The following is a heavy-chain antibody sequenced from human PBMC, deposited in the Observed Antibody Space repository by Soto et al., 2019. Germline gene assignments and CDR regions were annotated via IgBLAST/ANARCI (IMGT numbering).Heavy chain of an antibody. D-gene: IGHD3-3*01. Sequence: PGGSLRLSCAASGFTFSSYAMSWVRQAPGKGLEWVSAISGSGGSTYYAASVKGRFTISRDDSKGIAYLQMNSLKTEDTAVYYCSRDGDFYGLDVWGQGTTVTVSS. CDR3: SRDGDFYGLDV. J-gene: IGHJ6*02. CDR2: ISGSGGST. CDR1: GFTFSSYA. V-gene: IGHV3-23*01.